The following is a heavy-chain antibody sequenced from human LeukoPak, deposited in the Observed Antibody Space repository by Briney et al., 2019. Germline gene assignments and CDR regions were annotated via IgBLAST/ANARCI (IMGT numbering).Heavy chain of an antibody. Sequence: GGSLRLSCAASEFTVSSNYMTWVRQAPGKGLEWVSVVYGGDTTYYADSVKGRFTISRDNSKNTLYLQMNSLRAEDTALYYCAKPFMVGATGYYYYYMDVWGEGTTVTVSS. CDR3: AKPFMVGATGYYYYYMDV. CDR2: VYGGDTT. D-gene: IGHD1-26*01. J-gene: IGHJ6*03. CDR1: EFTVSSNY. V-gene: IGHV3-66*04.